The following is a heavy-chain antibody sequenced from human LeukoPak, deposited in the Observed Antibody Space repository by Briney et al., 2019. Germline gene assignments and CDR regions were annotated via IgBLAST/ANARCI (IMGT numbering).Heavy chain of an antibody. CDR3: AGHSYFYDSSGYLI. Sequence: SETLSLTCTVSGGSISSGSYYWSWIRQPAGKGLEWIGRIYTSGSTNYNPSLKSRVTISIDTSKNQFSLKLSSVTAADTAVYYCAGHSYFYDSSGYLIWGQGTMVTVSS. V-gene: IGHV4-61*02. D-gene: IGHD3-22*01. J-gene: IGHJ3*02. CDR2: IYTSGST. CDR1: GGSISSGSYY.